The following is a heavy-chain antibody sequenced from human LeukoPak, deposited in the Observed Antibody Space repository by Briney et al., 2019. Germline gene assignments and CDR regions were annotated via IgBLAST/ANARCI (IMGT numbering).Heavy chain of an antibody. CDR3: ARPGVVVPAAEYYYYGMDV. CDR2: IIPILGIA. D-gene: IGHD2-2*01. CDR1: GYTFTSYG. J-gene: IGHJ6*02. V-gene: IGHV1-69*04. Sequence: SVKVSCKASGYTFTSYGISWVRQAPGQGLEWMGRIIPILGIANYAQKFQGRVTITADKSTSTAYMELSSLRSEDTAVYYCARPGVVVPAAEYYYYGMDVWGQGTTVTVSS.